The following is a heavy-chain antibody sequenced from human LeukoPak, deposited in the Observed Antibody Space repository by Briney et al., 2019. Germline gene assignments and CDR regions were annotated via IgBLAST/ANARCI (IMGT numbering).Heavy chain of an antibody. CDR2: ISGYNGNT. CDR3: ARTCSASSTNCYTDF. Sequence: ASVKVSCKASGYTLTTYGISWVRRARGQGLEWMGWISGYNGNTNYEQKFQGRVTMTTDTSTSTAYMELGTLRSDDTAVYYCARTCSASSTNCYTDFWGQGTLVTVSS. D-gene: IGHD2-2*02. CDR1: GYTLTTYG. J-gene: IGHJ4*02. V-gene: IGHV1-18*01.